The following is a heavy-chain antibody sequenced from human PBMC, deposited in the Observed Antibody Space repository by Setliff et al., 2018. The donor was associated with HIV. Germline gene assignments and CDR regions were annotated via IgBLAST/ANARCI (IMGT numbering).Heavy chain of an antibody. D-gene: IGHD2-15*01. V-gene: IGHV4-34*01. CDR2: INHSGRT. CDR1: GGSFSGYC. J-gene: IGHJ6*03. CDR3: ARVSITYWYSIPTFYYYYMDV. Sequence: TLSLTCAVYGGSFSGYCWSWIRQPPGKGLEWIGEINHSGRTNYNPSLKSRVTISVDTSKNQFSLKLRSVTAADTAMYYCARVSITYWYSIPTFYYYYMDVWGKGTKVTVSS.